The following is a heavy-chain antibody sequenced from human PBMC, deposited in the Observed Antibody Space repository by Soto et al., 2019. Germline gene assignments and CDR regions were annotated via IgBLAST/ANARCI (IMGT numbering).Heavy chain of an antibody. D-gene: IGHD3-22*01. V-gene: IGHV3-30*18. CDR3: AKSSYDSSGYYLAY. J-gene: IGHJ4*02. CDR1: GFTFSSYG. CDR2: ISYDGSNK. Sequence: GGSLRLSCAASGFTFSSYGMHWVRQAPGKGLEWVAVISYDGSNKYYADSVKGRFTISRDNSKNTLYLQMNSLRAEDTAVYYCAKSSYDSSGYYLAYWGQGTLVTVSS.